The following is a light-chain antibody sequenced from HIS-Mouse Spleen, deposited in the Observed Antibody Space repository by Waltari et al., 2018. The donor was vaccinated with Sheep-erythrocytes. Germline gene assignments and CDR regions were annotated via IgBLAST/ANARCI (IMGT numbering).Light chain of an antibody. Sequence: QSALTQPASVSGSPGQSITISCTGTSSDVGSYNLVSWYQQHPGKAPKLMIYEGSKRPSGFSNRVSGSKSGNTASLTSSGLQAEDEADYYCCSYAGSSTPWVFGGGTKLTVL. CDR1: SSDVGSYNL. J-gene: IGLJ3*02. V-gene: IGLV2-23*01. CDR3: CSYAGSSTPWV. CDR2: EGS.